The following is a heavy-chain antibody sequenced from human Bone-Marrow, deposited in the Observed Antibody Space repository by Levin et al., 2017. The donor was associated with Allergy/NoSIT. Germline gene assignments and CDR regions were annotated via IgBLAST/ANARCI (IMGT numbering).Heavy chain of an antibody. J-gene: IGHJ4*02. CDR1: GFTFNGYS. D-gene: IGHD2-2*01. CDR3: ASDLPAATS. V-gene: IGHV3-21*01. Sequence: KAGGSLRLSCAASGFTFNGYSMSWVRQAPGKGLEWVSFISSTSSDIYYADSVKGRFTISRDNAKNSLYLQMNNLRAEDTAVYYCASDLPAATSWGQGTLVTVSS. CDR2: ISSTSSDI.